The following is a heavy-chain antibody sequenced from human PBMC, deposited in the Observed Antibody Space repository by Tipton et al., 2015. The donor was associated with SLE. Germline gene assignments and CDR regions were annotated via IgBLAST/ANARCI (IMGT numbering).Heavy chain of an antibody. Sequence: TLSLTCTVSGGSISGYYWNWIRQPPGKGLEWIGYIYYSGSTNYNPSFLSRVAMSVDTAENQFSLNLTSVTAADTALYYCARGGYCTHTNCYPFDHWGQGILVTVSS. V-gene: IGHV4-59*01. J-gene: IGHJ4*02. CDR2: IYYSGST. CDR1: GGSISGYY. CDR3: ARGGYCTHTNCYPFDH. D-gene: IGHD2-2*01.